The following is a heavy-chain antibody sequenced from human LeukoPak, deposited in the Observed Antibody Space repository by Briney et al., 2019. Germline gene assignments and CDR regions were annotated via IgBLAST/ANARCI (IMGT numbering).Heavy chain of an antibody. D-gene: IGHD2-2*01. CDR2: IRYDGSNK. Sequence: GGSLRLSCAASGFTFSSYGMHWVRQAPGKGLEWVAFIRYDGSNKYYADSVKGRFTISRDNSKNTLYLQMNSLRAEDTAVYYCAKGGVVPAAHLDYWGQGTLVTFSS. CDR3: AKGGVVPAAHLDY. CDR1: GFTFSSYG. V-gene: IGHV3-30*02. J-gene: IGHJ4*02.